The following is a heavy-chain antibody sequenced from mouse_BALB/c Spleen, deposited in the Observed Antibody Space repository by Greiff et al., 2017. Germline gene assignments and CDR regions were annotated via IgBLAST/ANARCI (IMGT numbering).Heavy chain of an antibody. CDR3: ARTTAYAMDY. V-gene: IGHV1-82*01. J-gene: IGHJ4*01. Sequence: LQESGPELVKPGASVKISCKASGYAFSSSWMNWVKQRPGQGLEWIGRIYPGDGDTNYNGKFKGKATLTADKSSSTAYMQLSSLTSEDSAVYYCARTTAYAMDYWGQGTSVTVSS. D-gene: IGHD1-2*01. CDR1: GYAFSSSW. CDR2: IYPGDGDT.